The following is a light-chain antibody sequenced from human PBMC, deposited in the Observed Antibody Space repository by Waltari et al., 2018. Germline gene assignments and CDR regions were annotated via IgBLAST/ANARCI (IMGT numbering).Light chain of an antibody. CDR1: QGISSY. V-gene: IGKV1-9*01. Sequence: DIQLTQSPSFLSASVGDRVTITCWASQGISSYLAWYQQKPGKAPKLLISAASTLQSGVPSRFSGSGSGTQFTLTISSLQPEDFATYYCLQVINYPRTFGQGTKVEIK. J-gene: IGKJ1*01. CDR3: LQVINYPRT. CDR2: AAS.